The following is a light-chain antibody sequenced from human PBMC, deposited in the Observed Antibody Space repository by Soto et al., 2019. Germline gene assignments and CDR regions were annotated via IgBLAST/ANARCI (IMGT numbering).Light chain of an antibody. Sequence: EIVLTQSPGTLSLSPGDSATLSCRTSESVSSSYLAWYQQKPGQAPRLLIYGASSRATGIPDRFSGSGSGTDFTLTISTLEPEDFAVYYCQQYGSSLWTFGQGTKVEIK. CDR2: GAS. J-gene: IGKJ1*01. CDR1: ESVSSSY. V-gene: IGKV3-20*01. CDR3: QQYGSSLWT.